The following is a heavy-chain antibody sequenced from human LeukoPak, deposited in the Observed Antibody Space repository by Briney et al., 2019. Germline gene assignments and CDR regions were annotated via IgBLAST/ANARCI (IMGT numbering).Heavy chain of an antibody. V-gene: IGHV1-2*02. CDR1: GYTFTGYY. J-gene: IGHJ6*03. Sequence: GASVKVSCKASGYTFTGYYVHWVRQAPGQGLEWMGWINPNSGGTNYAQKFQGRVTMTRDTSISTAYMELSRLRSDDTAEYYCAKDFTSGTRYFYYYMDVWGRGTTVTVSS. D-gene: IGHD1-1*01. CDR2: INPNSGGT. CDR3: AKDFTSGTRYFYYYMDV.